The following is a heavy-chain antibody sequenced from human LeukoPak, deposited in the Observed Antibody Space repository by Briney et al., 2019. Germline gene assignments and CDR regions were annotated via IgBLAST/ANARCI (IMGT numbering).Heavy chain of an antibody. V-gene: IGHV1-2*02. J-gene: IGHJ4*02. CDR2: INPNSGGI. CDR3: AREVAAAAPFDY. CDR1: GYTFTGYY. Sequence: ASVKVSCKASGYTFTGYYMHWVRQAPGQGLEWMGWINPNSGGINYAQKFQGRVTMTRDTSISTAYMELSRLRSDDTAVYYCAREVAAAAPFDYWGQGTLVTVSS. D-gene: IGHD6-13*01.